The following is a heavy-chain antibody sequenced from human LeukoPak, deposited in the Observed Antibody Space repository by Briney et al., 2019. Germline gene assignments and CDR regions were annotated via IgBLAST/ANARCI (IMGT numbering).Heavy chain of an antibody. V-gene: IGHV1-69*01. Sequence: ASVKVSCKASGGTFSSYAISWVRQAPGQGLEWMGGIIPIFGTANYAQKFQGRVTITADESTSTAYMELSSLRSEDTAVYYCARDPQYSSSSEYFQHWGQGTLVTVSS. D-gene: IGHD6-6*01. CDR2: IIPIFGTA. CDR1: GGTFSSYA. CDR3: ARDPQYSSSSEYFQH. J-gene: IGHJ1*01.